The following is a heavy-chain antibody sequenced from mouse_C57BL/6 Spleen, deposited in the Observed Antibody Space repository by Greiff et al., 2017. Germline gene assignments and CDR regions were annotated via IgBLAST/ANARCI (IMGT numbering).Heavy chain of an antibody. V-gene: IGHV1-82*01. Sequence: VQLKQSGPELVKPGASVKISCKASGYAFSSSWMNWVQQRPGKGLEWIGRIYPGDGDTNYNGKFKGKATLTADKASSTAYMQLSSLTSEDSAVYFCARYGYSFGYWGQGTTLTVSS. CDR3: ARYGYSFGY. J-gene: IGHJ2*01. D-gene: IGHD2-2*01. CDR1: GYAFSSSW. CDR2: IYPGDGDT.